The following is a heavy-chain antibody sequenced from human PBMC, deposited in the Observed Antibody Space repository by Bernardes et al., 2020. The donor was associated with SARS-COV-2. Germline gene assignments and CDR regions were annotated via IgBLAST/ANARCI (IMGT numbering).Heavy chain of an antibody. V-gene: IGHV3-53*01. CDR2: IYSGGNT. J-gene: IGHJ4*02. CDR3: AAGQPGTSSGDSLEY. CDR1: GFAVSSNY. D-gene: IGHD3-10*01. Sequence: WGSLRLSCAASGFAVSSNYVTWVRQAPGKGLEWVSVIYSGGNTYYANSVKGRFTISRDYSKNIVYLQMNSLRAEDTAVYFCAAGQPGTSSGDSLEYWGQGTLVTVSS.